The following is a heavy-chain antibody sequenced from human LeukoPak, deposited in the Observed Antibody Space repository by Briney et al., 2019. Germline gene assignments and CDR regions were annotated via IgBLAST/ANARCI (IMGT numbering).Heavy chain of an antibody. CDR3: AASDGEQQLAL. D-gene: IGHD6-13*01. CDR1: GFSFRGYT. J-gene: IGHJ4*02. CDR2: ISWNGVTT. Sequence: GGSLSLSCAASGFSFRGYTMHWVRQVPGRGLEWVSLISWNGVTTYYRDSVKGRFTISRDDSKNSLYLQMNSLRSEDSALYYCAASDGEQQLALWGQGTLVTVSS. V-gene: IGHV3-43*01.